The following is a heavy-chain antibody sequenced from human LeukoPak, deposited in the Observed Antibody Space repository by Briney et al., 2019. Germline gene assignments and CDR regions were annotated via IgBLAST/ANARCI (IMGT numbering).Heavy chain of an antibody. D-gene: IGHD6-19*01. CDR2: IYHSGST. V-gene: IGHV4-30-2*01. CDR1: GGSISSGGYY. Sequence: PSQTLSLTCTVSGGSISSGGYYWSWIRQPPGKGLEWIGYIYHSGSTYYNPSLKSRVTISVDRSKNQFSLKLSSVTAADTAVYYCARDLPTYSSGWYYFDYWGQGTLVTVSS. CDR3: ARDLPTYSSGWYYFDY. J-gene: IGHJ4*02.